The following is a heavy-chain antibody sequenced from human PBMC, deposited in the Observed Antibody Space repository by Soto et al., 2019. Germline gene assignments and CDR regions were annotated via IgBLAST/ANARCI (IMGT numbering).Heavy chain of an antibody. CDR2: ISGSGGST. D-gene: IGHD2-2*01. CDR1: GFTFSSYA. J-gene: IGHJ4*02. V-gene: IGHV3-23*01. Sequence: GGSPRLSCAASGFTFSSYAMSWVRQAPGKGLEWVSAISGSGGSTYYADSVKGRFTISRDNSKNTLYLQMNSLRAEDTAVYYCAKSQTQQEDIILVPAAHAAYRGQGTLVPVS. CDR3: AKSQTQQEDIILVPAAHAAY.